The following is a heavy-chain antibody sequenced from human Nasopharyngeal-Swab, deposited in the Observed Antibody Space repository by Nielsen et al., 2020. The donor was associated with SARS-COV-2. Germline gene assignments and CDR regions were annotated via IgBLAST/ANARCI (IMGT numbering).Heavy chain of an antibody. Sequence: SETLSLTCTVSGGSISSYYWSWIRQPAGKGLEWIGRIYTSGSTNYNPSLKSRVTMSVDTSKNQFSLKLSSVTAADTAVYSCARDLIGGVELRFLEWLSAGGFDPWGQGTLVTVSS. CDR1: GGSISSYY. CDR3: ARDLIGGVELRFLEWLSAGGFDP. D-gene: IGHD3-3*01. CDR2: IYTSGST. J-gene: IGHJ5*02. V-gene: IGHV4-4*07.